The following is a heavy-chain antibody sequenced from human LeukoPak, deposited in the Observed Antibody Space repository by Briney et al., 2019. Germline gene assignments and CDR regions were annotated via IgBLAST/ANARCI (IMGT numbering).Heavy chain of an antibody. Sequence: PGGSLRLSCAASGFTVSSNYISWVRQAPGKGLEWVSVIYSGGTTYYADSVKGRFTISRDTSKNTLYLQMNSLRAEDTAVYYCAKDLIAVAGTGDDYWGQGTLVTVSS. D-gene: IGHD6-19*01. CDR2: IYSGGTT. J-gene: IGHJ4*02. CDR3: AKDLIAVAGTGDDY. V-gene: IGHV3-53*01. CDR1: GFTVSSNY.